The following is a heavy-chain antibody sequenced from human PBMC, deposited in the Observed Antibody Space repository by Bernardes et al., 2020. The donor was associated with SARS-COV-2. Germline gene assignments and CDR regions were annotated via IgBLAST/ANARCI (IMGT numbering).Heavy chain of an antibody. V-gene: IGHV4-34*01. J-gene: IGHJ2*01. CDR2: INHSGSA. CDR3: ASGGSPSEGGGYFNL. D-gene: IGHD2-21*01. CDR1: GGSFGNYY. Sequence: SEPLSLTCAVSGGSFGNYYLNWIRQPPGKGPEWIGEINHSGSANYNPSLKSRVTLSVDTSKNQFSLKVNSVTAADTAVYFCASGGSPSEGGGYFNLWGRGTLITVSS.